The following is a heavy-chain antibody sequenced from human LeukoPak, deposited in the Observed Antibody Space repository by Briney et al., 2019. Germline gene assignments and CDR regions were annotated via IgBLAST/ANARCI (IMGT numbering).Heavy chain of an antibody. D-gene: IGHD2/OR15-2a*01. V-gene: IGHV7-4-1*02. CDR3: ARDGSFYYFDY. J-gene: IGHJ4*02. Sequence: ASVKVSCKAPGYTFTSYAVTWVRQAPGQGLEWMGWINTNTGNPTYAQGFTGRFVFSLDTSVSTAYLQISNLKAEDTAVYYCARDGSFYYFDYWGQGTLVTVSS. CDR2: INTNTGNP. CDR1: GYTFTSYA.